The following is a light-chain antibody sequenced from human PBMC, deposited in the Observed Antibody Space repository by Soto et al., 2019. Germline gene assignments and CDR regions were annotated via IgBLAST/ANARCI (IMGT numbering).Light chain of an antibody. CDR3: QQYNSYSEA. V-gene: IGKV1-5*03. CDR1: QTISSW. J-gene: IGKJ1*01. CDR2: KAS. Sequence: DFQMCHSPSSLSASVGDRVTITCRASQTISSWLAWYQQKPGKAPKLLIYKASTLKSGVPSRFSGSGSGTEFTLTISSLQPDDFATYYCQQYNSYSEAFGQGTKVDI.